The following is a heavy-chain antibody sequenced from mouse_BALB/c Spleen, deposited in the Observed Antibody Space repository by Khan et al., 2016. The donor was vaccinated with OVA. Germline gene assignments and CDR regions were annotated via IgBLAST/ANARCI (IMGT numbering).Heavy chain of an antibody. CDR3: ARISSYWYSDV. J-gene: IGHJ1*01. Sequence: QIQLVQSGPELKKPGETVRISCKASGYTFTNYGMNWVKQAPGKGLKWMGWINTYTGEPTYAADFKGRFAFSLETSASTAYLQINNLKNEDMTTFFCARISSYWYSDVWGAGTTVTVSS. V-gene: IGHV9-1*02. CDR2: INTYTGEP. D-gene: IGHD6-2*01. CDR1: GYTFTNYG.